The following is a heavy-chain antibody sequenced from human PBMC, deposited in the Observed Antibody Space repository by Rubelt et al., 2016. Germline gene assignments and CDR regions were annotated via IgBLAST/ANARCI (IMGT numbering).Heavy chain of an antibody. CDR2: IWYDGSNQ. D-gene: IGHD6-19*01. J-gene: IGHJ4*02. CDR3: ARDRSVDYFDY. Sequence: QVQLVESGGGVVQPGRSLRLSCAASGFSFSSHGMHWVRQAPGKGLEWVAVIWYDGSNQYYADSVKGRFTISRDKSKNTLYLQMSSLRAEDTAVYYCARDRSVDYFDYWGQGTLVTVSS. V-gene: IGHV3-33*01. CDR1: GFSFSSHG.